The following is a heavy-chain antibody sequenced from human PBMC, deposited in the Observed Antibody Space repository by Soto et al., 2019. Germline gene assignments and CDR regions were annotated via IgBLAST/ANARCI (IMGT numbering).Heavy chain of an antibody. J-gene: IGHJ6*03. D-gene: IGHD3-10*01. V-gene: IGHV6-1*01. CDR2: TYYRSKWYN. CDR3: AREDYYGSGSYYTLLPNYYYYYMDV. Sequence: SQTLSLTCAISGDSVSSNSAAWNWIRQSPSRGLEWLGRTYYRSKWYNDYAVSVKSRITIKPKTSKNQFSLQLNSVTPEDTAVYYCAREDYYGSGSYYTLLPNYYYYYMDVWGKGTTVTVSS. CDR1: GDSVSSNSAA.